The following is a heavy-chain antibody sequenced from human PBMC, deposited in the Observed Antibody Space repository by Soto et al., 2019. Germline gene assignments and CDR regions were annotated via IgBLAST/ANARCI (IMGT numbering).Heavy chain of an antibody. CDR1: GYTFTSYG. CDR2: MNPNSGNT. Sequence: ASVKVSCKASGYTFTSYGISWVRQAPGQGLEWMGWMNPNSGNTGYAQKFQGRVTMTRNTSISTAYMELSSLRSEDTAVYYCARRVVPAAIDAFDIWGQGTMVTVSS. D-gene: IGHD2-2*01. J-gene: IGHJ3*02. CDR3: ARRVVPAAIDAFDI. V-gene: IGHV1-8*02.